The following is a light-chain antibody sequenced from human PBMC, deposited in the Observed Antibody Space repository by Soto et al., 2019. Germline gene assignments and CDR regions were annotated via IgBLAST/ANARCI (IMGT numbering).Light chain of an antibody. CDR3: QQYNSYSPLT. V-gene: IGKV1-5*03. J-gene: IGKJ4*01. CDR2: KAS. Sequence: DSQMSQSPSILSASLGARVTIIFLASQSISSWLAWYQQKPGKAPKLLIYKASGLESGVPSRFSGSGSGTDFTLTISSLQPDDFATYYCQQYNSYSPLTFGGGTKVDI. CDR1: QSISSW.